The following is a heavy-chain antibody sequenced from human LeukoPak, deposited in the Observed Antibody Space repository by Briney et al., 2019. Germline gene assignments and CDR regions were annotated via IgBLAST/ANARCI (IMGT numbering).Heavy chain of an antibody. Sequence: GGSLRLSCAASGFTFSSYGMHWVRQAPGKGLEWVAFIRYDGSNKYYADSVKGRFTISRDNSKNTLYLQMNSLRAEDTAVYYCANSDCSSTSCYPDMDVWGKGTTVTVSS. D-gene: IGHD2-2*01. CDR1: GFTFSSYG. CDR3: ANSDCSSTSCYPDMDV. V-gene: IGHV3-30*02. J-gene: IGHJ6*03. CDR2: IRYDGSNK.